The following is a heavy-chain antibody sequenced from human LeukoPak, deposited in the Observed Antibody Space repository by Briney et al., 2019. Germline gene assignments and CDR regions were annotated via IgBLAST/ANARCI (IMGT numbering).Heavy chain of an antibody. CDR1: GGSLSSGRYY. CDR2: IYYSGST. Sequence: SETLSLTCTVSGGSLSSGRYYWPWIRQPPPNALPWIGYIYYSGSTNYNPSLKSRVTISVDTSKNQLSVKLSSVTAADTAVYYCARVESSGRIDYWGQGTLVTVSS. V-gene: IGHV4-61*01. J-gene: IGHJ4*02. CDR3: ARVESSGRIDY. D-gene: IGHD6-19*01.